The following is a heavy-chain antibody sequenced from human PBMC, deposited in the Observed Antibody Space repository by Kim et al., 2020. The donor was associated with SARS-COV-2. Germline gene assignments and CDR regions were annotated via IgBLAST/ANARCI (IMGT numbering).Heavy chain of an antibody. CDR1: GFSFRDYY. Sequence: GGSLRLSCAASGFSFRDYYMFWIRQVPGKGLEWVSYMSSSDYAIYYADSVKGRFTISRDNAKNSLYLQMDSLRAEDTAVHYCARDQVRGWDYRSIYYGMHIWGQATTVTLSS. D-gene: IGHD4-4*01. V-gene: IGHV3-11*01. CDR2: MSSSDYAI. CDR3: ARDQVRGWDYRSIYYGMHI. J-gene: IGHJ6*02.